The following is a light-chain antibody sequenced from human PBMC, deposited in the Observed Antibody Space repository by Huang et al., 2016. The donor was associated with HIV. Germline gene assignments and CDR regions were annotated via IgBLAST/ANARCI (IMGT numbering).Light chain of an antibody. CDR2: SAS. V-gene: IGKV3-15*01. J-gene: IGKJ1*01. Sequence: EVVMTQSPAILSVSPGERATLSCRASQSVTSNLAWYQQKPGQAPRLLIDSASTRATGIPARCSGSGSGTEFTLTISSLQSEDFAVYYCQHYNNWPWWTFGQGTKVEIK. CDR1: QSVTSN. CDR3: QHYNNWPWWT.